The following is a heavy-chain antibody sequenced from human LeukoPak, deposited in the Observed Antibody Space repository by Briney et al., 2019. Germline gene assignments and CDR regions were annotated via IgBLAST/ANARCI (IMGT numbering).Heavy chain of an antibody. CDR3: ARESSALPFDY. D-gene: IGHD3-22*01. J-gene: IGHJ4*02. CDR1: GFTFSSYW. Sequence: GGSLRLSCAASGFTFSSYWMHWVRHAPGKGLVWVSRINTDGSSTSYADSVKGRFTISRDNAKNTLYLQMNSLRAEDTAIYYCARESSALPFDYWGQGTLVTVSS. V-gene: IGHV3-74*01. CDR2: INTDGSST.